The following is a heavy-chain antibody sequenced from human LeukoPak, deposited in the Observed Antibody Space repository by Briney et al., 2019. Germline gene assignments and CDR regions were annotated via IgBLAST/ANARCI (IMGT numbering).Heavy chain of an antibody. V-gene: IGHV3-7*04. J-gene: IGHJ4*02. CDR2: IKKTGSET. CDR1: GFTFSHFW. CDR3: ARGFRGYYFDY. Sequence: GGSLRLSCAASGFTFSHFWMSWVRQAPGKGLEWVAYIKKTGSETYYVDSVKGRFTITRDNTRNSLFLQMYSLRAEDTAVYFCARGFRGYYFDYWGQGTLVTVSS. D-gene: IGHD2-21*01.